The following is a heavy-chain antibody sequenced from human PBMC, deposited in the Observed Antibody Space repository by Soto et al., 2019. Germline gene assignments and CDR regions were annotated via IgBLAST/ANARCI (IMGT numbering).Heavy chain of an antibody. CDR1: GGTFSCYA. V-gene: IGHV1-69*13. CDR3: ARDSSRAGHYDFWSGPYYYYGMDV. CDR2: IIPIFGTA. D-gene: IGHD3-3*01. J-gene: IGHJ6*02. Sequence: SVKVSCKASGGTFSCYAISWVRQAPGQGLEWMGGIIPIFGTANYAQKFQGRVTITADESTSTAYMELSSLRSEDTAVYYCARDSSRAGHYDFWSGPYYYYGMDVWGQGTTVTVSS.